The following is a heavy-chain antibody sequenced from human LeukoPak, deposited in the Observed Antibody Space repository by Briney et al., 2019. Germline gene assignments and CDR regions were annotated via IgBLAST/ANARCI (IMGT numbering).Heavy chain of an antibody. CDR1: GFTFSSYG. Sequence: GESLRLSCAASGFTFSSYGMHWVRQAPGKGLEWVAFIRYDGGNKYYADSVKGRFTISRDNSKNTLYLQMNSLRAEDTAVYYCAKDFGYSYGYFDYWGQGTLVTVSS. D-gene: IGHD5-18*01. CDR3: AKDFGYSYGYFDY. V-gene: IGHV3-30*02. J-gene: IGHJ4*02. CDR2: IRYDGGNK.